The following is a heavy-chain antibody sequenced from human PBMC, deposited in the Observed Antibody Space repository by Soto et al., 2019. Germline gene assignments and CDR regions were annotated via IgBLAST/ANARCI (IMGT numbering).Heavy chain of an antibody. CDR2: ISAYNGNT. J-gene: IGHJ4*02. CDR3: ARDMTTVTTGGFDY. V-gene: IGHV1-18*01. D-gene: IGHD4-17*01. Sequence: ASVKVSCKASGYTFTSYGISWVRQAPGQGLERMGWISAYNGNTNYAQKLQGRVTITTDTSTSTAYIEQRSLRSDDTAVYYCARDMTTVTTGGFDYWGQGTLVTVSS. CDR1: GYTFTSYG.